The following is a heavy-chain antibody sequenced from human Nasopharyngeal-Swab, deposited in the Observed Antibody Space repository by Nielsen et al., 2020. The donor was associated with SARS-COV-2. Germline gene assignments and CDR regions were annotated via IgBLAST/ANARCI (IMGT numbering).Heavy chain of an antibody. CDR3: ARGKDGVYYYYGMDV. CDR2: ISYDGSNQ. D-gene: IGHD4-17*01. CDR1: RFTFSSYE. J-gene: IGHJ6*02. Sequence: SLKISCAASRFTFSSYEMNWVRQAPGKGLEWVAIISYDGSNQFYADSVKGRFTVSRDNAKNTLYLQMNSLRREDTAIYYCARGKDGVYYYYGMDVWGQGTTVTVSS. V-gene: IGHV3-30*04.